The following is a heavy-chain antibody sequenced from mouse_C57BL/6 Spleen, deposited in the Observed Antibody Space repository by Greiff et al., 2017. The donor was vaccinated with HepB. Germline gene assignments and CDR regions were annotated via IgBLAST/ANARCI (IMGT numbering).Heavy chain of an antibody. CDR3: AKGPSYYYGSSFAY. D-gene: IGHD1-1*01. J-gene: IGHJ3*01. Sequence: EVKLVESGGGLVKPGGSLKLSCAASGFTFSDYGMHWVRQAPEKGLEWVAYISSGSSTIYYADTVKGRFTISRDNAKNTLFLQMTSLRSEDTAMYYCAKGPSYYYGSSFAYWGQGTLVTVSA. V-gene: IGHV5-17*01. CDR1: GFTFSDYG. CDR2: ISSGSSTI.